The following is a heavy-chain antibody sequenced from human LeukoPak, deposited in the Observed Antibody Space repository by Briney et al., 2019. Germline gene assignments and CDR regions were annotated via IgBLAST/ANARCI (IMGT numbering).Heavy chain of an antibody. V-gene: IGHV1-18*01. Sequence: SVKVSCKASGYTFSSYGISWVRQAPGQGLEWMGWISAYDGNTDYAQNLQGRVTMTTDTSTSTAYMELRSLRSDDTAVYYCARAVRGYSYAYLPYWGQGTLVTVSS. CDR3: ARAVRGYSYAYLPY. CDR2: ISAYDGNT. CDR1: GYTFSSYG. D-gene: IGHD5-18*01. J-gene: IGHJ4*02.